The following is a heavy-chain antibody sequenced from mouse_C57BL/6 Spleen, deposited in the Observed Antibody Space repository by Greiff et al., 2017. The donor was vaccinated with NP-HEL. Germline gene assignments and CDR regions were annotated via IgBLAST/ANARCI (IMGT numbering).Heavy chain of an antibody. J-gene: IGHJ4*01. CDR1: GYSFTDYN. Sequence: EVKLQESGPELVKPGASVKISCKASGYSFTDYNMNWVKQSNGKSLEWIGVINPNYGTTSYNQKFKGKATLTVDQSSSTAYMQLNSLTSEDSAVYYCARMDDGYYNYAMDYWGQGTSVTVSS. D-gene: IGHD2-3*01. V-gene: IGHV1-39*01. CDR3: ARMDDGYYNYAMDY. CDR2: INPNYGTT.